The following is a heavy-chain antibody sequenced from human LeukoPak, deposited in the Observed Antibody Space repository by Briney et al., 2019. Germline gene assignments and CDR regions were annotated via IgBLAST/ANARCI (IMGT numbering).Heavy chain of an antibody. J-gene: IGHJ4*02. CDR3: ARLLWFGESPLFGY. Sequence: SETLSLTCAVYGGSFSGYYLAWIRQTPGKGLEWIGSIDYSGSTNYNPSLKSRATIFVDTSKNQFSLKLSSLTAADTAVYYCARLLWFGESPLFGYWGQGTLVTVSS. V-gene: IGHV4-34*01. D-gene: IGHD3-10*01. CDR1: GGSFSGYY. CDR2: IDYSGST.